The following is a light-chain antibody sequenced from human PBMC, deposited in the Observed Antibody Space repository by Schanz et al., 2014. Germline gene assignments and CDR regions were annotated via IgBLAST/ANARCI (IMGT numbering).Light chain of an antibody. CDR2: GFT. Sequence: QSVLTQPPSASGTPGQRVTISCSGSGSNIGAGHHVHWYQQLPGTAPKLLIHGFTNRPSGVPDRFSGSKSGTSASLAISGLRSEDEADYYCAAWDDSLVFGGGTQLTVL. J-gene: IGLJ2*01. CDR3: AAWDDSLV. V-gene: IGLV1-47*02. CDR1: GSNIGAGHH.